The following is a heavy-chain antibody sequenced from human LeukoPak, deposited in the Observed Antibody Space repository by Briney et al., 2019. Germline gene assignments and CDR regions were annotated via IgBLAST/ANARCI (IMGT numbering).Heavy chain of an antibody. CDR2: ISPSSSYT. CDR3: ARRGYSSPVDY. J-gene: IGHJ4*02. CDR1: GFTFSSYW. V-gene: IGHV3-11*03. D-gene: IGHD1-1*01. Sequence: GGSLRLSCAASGFTFSSYWMHWVRQAPGKGLEWVSYISPSSSYTNYADSVKGRFTISRDNAKNSLYLQMNSLRAEDTAVYYCARRGYSSPVDYWGQGTLVTVSS.